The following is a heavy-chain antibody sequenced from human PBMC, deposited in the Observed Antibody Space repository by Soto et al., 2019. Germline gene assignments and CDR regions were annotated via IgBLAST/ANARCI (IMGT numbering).Heavy chain of an antibody. V-gene: IGHV3-23*01. Sequence: GGSLRLSCAASGFTFSSYAMSWFRQAPGKGLEWVSAISGSGGSTYYADSVKGRFTISRDNSKNTLYLQMNSLRAEDTAVYYCAKYAVLLRLFSYMDVWGKGTTVTVSS. D-gene: IGHD2-2*01. J-gene: IGHJ6*03. CDR2: ISGSGGST. CDR1: GFTFSSYA. CDR3: AKYAVLLRLFSYMDV.